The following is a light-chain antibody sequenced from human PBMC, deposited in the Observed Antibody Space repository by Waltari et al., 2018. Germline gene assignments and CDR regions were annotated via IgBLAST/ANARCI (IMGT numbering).Light chain of an antibody. CDR2: QDT. CDR1: RLEDKY. Sequence: SYEVTQPPSVSVSPGQTATITCSGERLEDKYTSWYQQKPGQSPVLVIYQDTKPPSGIPERFSGSNSGNSATLTISGTQAMDEADYYCQAWDSSTEVFGGGTRLTVL. J-gene: IGLJ2*01. CDR3: QAWDSSTEV. V-gene: IGLV3-1*01.